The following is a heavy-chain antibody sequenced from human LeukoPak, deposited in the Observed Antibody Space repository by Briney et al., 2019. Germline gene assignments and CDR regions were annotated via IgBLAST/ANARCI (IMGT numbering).Heavy chain of an antibody. CDR1: GFTFSSDA. CDR2: VNGSDDTT. J-gene: IGHJ4*02. CDR3: AKGPQLYSGYHPDY. V-gene: IGHV3-23*01. D-gene: IGHD5-12*01. Sequence: GGSLRLSCAASGFTFSSDAMTWVRQAPGEGLEWVSTVNGSDDTTYYADSVKGRFTISRDYSKNTVHLQLNNLRAEDTAMYYCAKGPQLYSGYHPDYWGQGTLVTVSS.